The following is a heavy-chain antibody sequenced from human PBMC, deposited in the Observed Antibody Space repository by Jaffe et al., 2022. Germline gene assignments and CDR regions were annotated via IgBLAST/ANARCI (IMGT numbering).Heavy chain of an antibody. CDR3: ARRSGGGTVAGTPYFDY. CDR2: IYHSGST. Sequence: QVQLQESGPGLVKPSETLSLTCAVSGYSISSGYYWGWIRQPPGKGLEWIGSIYHSGSTYYNPSLKSRVTISVDTSKNQFSLKLSSVTAADTAVYYCARRSGGGTVAGTPYFDYWGQGTLVTVSS. D-gene: IGHD6-19*01. CDR1: GYSISSGYY. V-gene: IGHV4-38-2*01. J-gene: IGHJ4*02.